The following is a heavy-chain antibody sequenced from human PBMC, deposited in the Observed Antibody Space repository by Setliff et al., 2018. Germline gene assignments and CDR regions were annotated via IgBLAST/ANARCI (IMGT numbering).Heavy chain of an antibody. Sequence: ETLSLTCAVSGYSINSDCFWGWIRQPPGKGLEWIGTISHSGSTSYNSSLKSRVTMSVDTSKNQFFLKLSSVTAADTAVYYCVRGFTIFGVVKLERWFDPWGQGTLVTVSS. CDR3: VRGFTIFGVVKLERWFDP. CDR2: ISHSGST. CDR1: GYSINSDCF. D-gene: IGHD3-3*01. V-gene: IGHV4-38-2*01. J-gene: IGHJ5*02.